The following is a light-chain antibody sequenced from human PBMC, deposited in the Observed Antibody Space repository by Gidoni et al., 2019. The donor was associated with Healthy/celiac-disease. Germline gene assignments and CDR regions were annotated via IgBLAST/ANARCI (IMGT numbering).Light chain of an antibody. J-gene: IGKJ4*01. V-gene: IGKV1-39*01. CDR1: HSISSY. CDR3: QQSYSTPLT. CDR2: AAS. Sequence: DIQMTQSPSSLSAAVGDRVTITSRARHSISSYLNWYQQKPGKAPKLLIYAASSLQSGVPSRFSGSGSGTDFTLTISRLQPEDFATYYCQQSYSTPLTFGGGTKVEIK.